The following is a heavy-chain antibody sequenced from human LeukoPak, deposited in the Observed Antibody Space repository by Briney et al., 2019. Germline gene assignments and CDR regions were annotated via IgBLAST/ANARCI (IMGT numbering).Heavy chain of an antibody. V-gene: IGHV3-23*01. CDR2: ITSSGDNT. Sequence: PGGSLRLSCAASGFTFSSYVMNWVRQAPGKGLEWVSTITSSGDNTYYMDSVKGRFTISRDNSKNTLYLQMDNLRAEDSGTYYCAKDAMTLENRWNYRSKSDHEYWGQGTLVTVSS. J-gene: IGHJ4*02. CDR3: AKDAMTLENRWNYRSKSDHEY. D-gene: IGHD1-7*01. CDR1: GFTFSSYV.